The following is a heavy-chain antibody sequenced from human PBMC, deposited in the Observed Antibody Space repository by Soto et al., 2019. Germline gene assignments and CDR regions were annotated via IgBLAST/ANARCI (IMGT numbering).Heavy chain of an antibody. CDR2: INPSGGST. V-gene: IGHV1-46*01. D-gene: IGHD3-10*01. CDR3: AREGYYGSGSPGIDY. Sequence: QVQLVQSGAEVKKPGASVKVSCKASGCTFTSYYMHWVRQAPGQGLEWMGIINPSGGSTSYAQKFQGRVTMTRDTSTSTVYMELSSLRSEDTAVYYCAREGYYGSGSPGIDYWGQGTLVTVSS. CDR1: GCTFTSYY. J-gene: IGHJ4*02.